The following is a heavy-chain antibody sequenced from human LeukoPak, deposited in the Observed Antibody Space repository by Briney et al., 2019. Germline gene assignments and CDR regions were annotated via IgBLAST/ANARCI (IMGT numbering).Heavy chain of an antibody. CDR1: GFTFNSYA. J-gene: IGHJ4*02. CDR2: IKQDGSEK. CDR3: ARDPMHKTPFDY. V-gene: IGHV3-7*01. Sequence: GGSLRLSCAASGFTFNSYAMYWVRQAPGKGLEWVANIKQDGSEKYYVDSVKGRFTISRDNAKNSLYLQMNSLRAEDTAVYYCARDPMHKTPFDYWGQGTLVTVSS. D-gene: IGHD2-21*01.